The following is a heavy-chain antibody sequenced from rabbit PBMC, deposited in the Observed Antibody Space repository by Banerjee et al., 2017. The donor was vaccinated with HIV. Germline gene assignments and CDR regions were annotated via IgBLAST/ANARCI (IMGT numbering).Heavy chain of an antibody. Sequence: QSLEESGGDLVKPGASLTLTCTASGFTLSSYWICWVRQAPGKGLEWIACIYAGSSGSTNYASWAKGRFTISKTSSTTVTLQMTSLTAADTATYFCARNVVGYYGYDLWGPGTLVTVS. J-gene: IGHJ4*01. CDR1: GFTLSSYW. CDR3: ARNVVGYYGYDL. CDR2: IYAGSSGST. V-gene: IGHV1S40*01. D-gene: IGHD1-1*01.